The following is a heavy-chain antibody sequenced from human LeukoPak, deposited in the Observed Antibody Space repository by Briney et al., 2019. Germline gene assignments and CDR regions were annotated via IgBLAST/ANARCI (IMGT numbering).Heavy chain of an antibody. CDR2: IKPDGSEK. CDR3: ARDGRWEKTPSC. J-gene: IGHJ4*02. CDR1: GFTFSSNS. D-gene: IGHD2-2*01. Sequence: GGSLRLSCAASGFTFSSNSMNWVRQAPGKGLEWVANIKPDGSEKYYVDSVKGRFTISRDNAKNALFLQMNSLRAEDTAVYYCARDGRWEKTPSCWGQGTLVTVSS. V-gene: IGHV3-7*01.